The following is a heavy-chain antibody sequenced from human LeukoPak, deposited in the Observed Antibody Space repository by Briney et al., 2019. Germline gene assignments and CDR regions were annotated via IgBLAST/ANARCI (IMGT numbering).Heavy chain of an antibody. CDR2: IYYSGST. V-gene: IGHV4-31*03. Sequence: PSETLSPTCTVSGGSISSGGYYWSWIRQHTGKGLEWIGYIYYSGSTYYNPSLKSRVTISVDTSKNQFSLKLSSVTAADTAVYYCAGGPGGDSFDYWGQGTLVTVSS. CDR1: GGSISSGGYY. D-gene: IGHD2-21*01. CDR3: AGGPGGDSFDY. J-gene: IGHJ4*02.